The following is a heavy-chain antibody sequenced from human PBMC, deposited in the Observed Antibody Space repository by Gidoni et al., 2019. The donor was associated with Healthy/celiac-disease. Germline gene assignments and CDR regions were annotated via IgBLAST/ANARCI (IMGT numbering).Heavy chain of an antibody. D-gene: IGHD4-17*01. Sequence: EVLLLESGGGLVQPGGSLRLSCAAPGFTFSSYAMRWVRQAPGKGLEWVSAISGSGGSTYYADSVKGRFTISRDNSKNTLYLQMNSLRAEDTAVYYCAKVGRDYGDYVFDYWGQGTLVTVSS. CDR1: GFTFSSYA. CDR2: ISGSGGST. V-gene: IGHV3-23*01. J-gene: IGHJ4*02. CDR3: AKVGRDYGDYVFDY.